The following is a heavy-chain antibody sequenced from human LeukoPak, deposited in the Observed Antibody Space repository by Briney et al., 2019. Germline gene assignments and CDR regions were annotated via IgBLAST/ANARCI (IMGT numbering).Heavy chain of an antibody. J-gene: IGHJ3*02. V-gene: IGHV3-23*01. CDR2: ISGSGGST. D-gene: IGHD3-22*01. Sequence: GGSLRLSCAASGFTFSSYAMSGVRQAPGEGLERGSAISGSGGSTYYADSVKGRFTISRDNSKNPLYLQMHSLRAEDTAVYYCAKSRPDTPPGSYYDSSRLDAFDIWGQGTMVTVSS. CDR3: AKSRPDTPPGSYYDSSRLDAFDI. CDR1: GFTFSSYA.